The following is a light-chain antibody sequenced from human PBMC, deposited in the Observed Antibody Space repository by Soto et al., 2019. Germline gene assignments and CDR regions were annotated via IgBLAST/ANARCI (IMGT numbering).Light chain of an antibody. CDR3: QQYGSSPPT. V-gene: IGKV3-20*01. CDR2: GAS. Sequence: ETVFTQSPGALSLTHRERATLSCSPSQSVRSSYLAWYQQKPGQAPRLLIDGASSRATGIPDRFSGSGSGTDFTLTISRLEPEDFAVYYCQQYGSSPPTSGQASKVDIK. J-gene: IGKJ1*01. CDR1: QSVRSSY.